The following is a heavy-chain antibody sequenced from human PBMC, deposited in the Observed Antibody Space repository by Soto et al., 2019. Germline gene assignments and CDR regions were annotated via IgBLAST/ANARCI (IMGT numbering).Heavy chain of an antibody. V-gene: IGHV2-5*02. Sequence: QITLKESGPTLVKPTQTLTLTCTFSGFSLSSTRMAVGWIRQPPGKALEWLALIYWDDDKRYSPFLKSRLTITKDTSKNRVVLTMSNMDPVDTARYYCAHIVVAGLGYYLDYWGQGTLVTVSS. CDR1: GFSLSSTRMA. D-gene: IGHD6-19*01. J-gene: IGHJ4*02. CDR3: AHIVVAGLGYYLDY. CDR2: IYWDDDK.